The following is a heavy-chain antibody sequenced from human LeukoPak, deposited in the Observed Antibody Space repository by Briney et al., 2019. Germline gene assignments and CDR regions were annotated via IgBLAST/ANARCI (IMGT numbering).Heavy chain of an antibody. CDR2: ISSSSSYI. D-gene: IGHD2-2*01. CDR1: GFPFSSYS. V-gene: IGHV3-21*01. CDR3: ARASGIQAEDAFDI. J-gene: IGHJ3*02. Sequence: GSLRLSCAASGFPFSSYSMNWVRQAPGKGLEWVSSISSSSSYIYYADSVKGRFTISRDNAKNSLYLQMNSLRAEDTAVYYCARASGIQAEDAFDIWGQGTMVTVSS.